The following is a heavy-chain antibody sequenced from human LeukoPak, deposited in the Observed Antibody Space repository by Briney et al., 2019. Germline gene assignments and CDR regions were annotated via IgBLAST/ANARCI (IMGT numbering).Heavy chain of an antibody. D-gene: IGHD3-3*02. CDR2: ISWNSGSI. CDR1: GFTFDDYA. J-gene: IGHJ6*02. Sequence: GGSLRLSCAASGFTFDDYAMPWVRQAPGKGLEWVSGISWNSGSIGYADSVKGRFTISRDNAKNSLYLQMNSLRAEDTALYYCAKDMGYAFKKDGMDVWGQGTTVTVSS. V-gene: IGHV3-9*01. CDR3: AKDMGYAFKKDGMDV.